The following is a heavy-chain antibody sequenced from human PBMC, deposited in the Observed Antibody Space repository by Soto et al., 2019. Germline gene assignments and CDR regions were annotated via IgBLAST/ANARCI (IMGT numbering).Heavy chain of an antibody. CDR3: AKGDSGKFSTWSAP. J-gene: IGHJ5*02. Sequence: EVQLLESGGGLVQPGESLRLSCAASGFTFSNYAMSWVRQAPGKGLEWVSGISSSGSNTFYADSVKGRFTISRANSKNTLYMQMTGLRAEDTAVYYCAKGDSGKFSTWSAPWGQETLVTVS. CDR1: GFTFSNYA. CDR2: ISSSGSNT. V-gene: IGHV3-23*01. D-gene: IGHD5-12*01.